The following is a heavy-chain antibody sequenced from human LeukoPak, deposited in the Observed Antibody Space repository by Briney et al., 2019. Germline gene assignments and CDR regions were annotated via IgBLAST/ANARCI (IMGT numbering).Heavy chain of an antibody. D-gene: IGHD3-16*01. CDR3: AKIVPGHFITPFDY. CDR2: ISNSGNTI. V-gene: IGHV3-48*03. Sequence: PGGSLRLSCAASGFTFSSYEMNWVRQAPGKGLEWVSYISNSGNTIYYADSVKGRSTISRDNSKNTLYLQMNSLRAEDTAVYYCAKIVPGHFITPFDYWGQGTLVTVSS. CDR1: GFTFSSYE. J-gene: IGHJ4*02.